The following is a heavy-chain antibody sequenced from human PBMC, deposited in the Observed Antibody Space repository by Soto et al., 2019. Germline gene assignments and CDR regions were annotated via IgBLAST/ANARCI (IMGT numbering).Heavy chain of an antibody. V-gene: IGHV5-51*01. CDR2: IFPGDSDT. Sequence: PGESLKISCKGSVYTFTSHWIGWVRQMPGKGLEWMGIIFPGDSDTRYSPSFQGQVTISADKSINTAYLQWSSLKASDTAMYFCVRHGAYFDYWGQGTLVTVSS. CDR3: VRHGAYFDY. CDR1: VYTFTSHW. D-gene: IGHD3-16*01. J-gene: IGHJ4*02.